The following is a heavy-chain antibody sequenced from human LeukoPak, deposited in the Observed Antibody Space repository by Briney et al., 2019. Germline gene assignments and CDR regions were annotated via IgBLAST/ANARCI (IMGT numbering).Heavy chain of an antibody. CDR3: AREATYYYDSSGPGGLDY. CDR2: INPNSGGT. D-gene: IGHD3-22*01. Sequence: ASVKVSCKASGYTFTGYYMDWVRQAPGQGLEWMGRINPNSGGTNYAQKFQGRVTITTDESTSTAYMELSSLRSEDTAVYYCAREATYYYDSSGPGGLDYWGQGTLVTVSS. CDR1: GYTFTGYY. V-gene: IGHV1-2*06. J-gene: IGHJ4*02.